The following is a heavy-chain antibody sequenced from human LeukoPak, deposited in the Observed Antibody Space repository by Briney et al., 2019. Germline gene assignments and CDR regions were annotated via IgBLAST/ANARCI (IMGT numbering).Heavy chain of an antibody. CDR1: GYTFTIYG. V-gene: IGHV1-18*01. J-gene: IGHJ4*02. CDR2: ISAYNGNT. CDR3: ARVGQGYSSSWLVD. D-gene: IGHD6-13*01. Sequence: ASGNLACKASGYTFTIYGISLVREPPGQGLEWRGGISAYNGNTNYAHKLHVRVTMTTDTSTSTAYMELRSLRSDDTAVYYCARVGQGYSSSWLVDWGQGTLVTVSS.